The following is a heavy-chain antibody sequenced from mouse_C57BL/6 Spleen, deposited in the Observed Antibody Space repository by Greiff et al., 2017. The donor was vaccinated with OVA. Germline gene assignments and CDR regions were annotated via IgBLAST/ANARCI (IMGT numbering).Heavy chain of an antibody. CDR2: IYPGNSDT. V-gene: IGHV1-5*01. Sequence: VQLQQSGTVLARPGASVKMSCKTSGYTFTSYWMHWVKQRPGQGLEWIGAIYPGNSDTSYNQTFKGKAKLTAVTSASTAYMELSSLTNEDSAVYYCTRSTMTTVVATEDYWGQGTTLTVSS. CDR3: TRSTMTTVVATEDY. CDR1: GYTFTSYW. J-gene: IGHJ2*01. D-gene: IGHD1-1*01.